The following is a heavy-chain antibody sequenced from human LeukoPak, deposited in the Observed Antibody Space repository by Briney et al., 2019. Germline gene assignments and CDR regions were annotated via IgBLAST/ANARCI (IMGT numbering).Heavy chain of an antibody. V-gene: IGHV5-10-1*01. CDR3: ARRYYDILTGLWYAFDI. Sequence: GESLKISCKGSGYSFTSYWISWVRQMPGKGLEGMGRIDTSDSYTNYSPSFQGHVTISADKSISTAYLQWSSLKASDTAMYYCARRYYDILTGLWYAFDIWGQGTMVTVSS. J-gene: IGHJ3*02. CDR2: IDTSDSYT. D-gene: IGHD3-9*01. CDR1: GYSFTSYW.